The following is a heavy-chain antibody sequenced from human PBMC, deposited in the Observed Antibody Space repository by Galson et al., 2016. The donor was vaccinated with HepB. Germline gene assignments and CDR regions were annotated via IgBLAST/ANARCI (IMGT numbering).Heavy chain of an antibody. CDR3: TGQDYNWNYVNYYSYSMDV. CDR1: GLTFRNAW. Sequence: SLRLSCAASGLTFRNAWMSWVRQAPGKGLEWVGRIKSKTDHGTTDYTAPVKGRFTISRDDSKNTLYLQMNSLKTEDTAVYYCTGQDYNWNYVNYYSYSMDVWGEGTTVTVSS. CDR2: IKSKTDHGTT. J-gene: IGHJ6*03. D-gene: IGHD1-7*01. V-gene: IGHV3-15*01.